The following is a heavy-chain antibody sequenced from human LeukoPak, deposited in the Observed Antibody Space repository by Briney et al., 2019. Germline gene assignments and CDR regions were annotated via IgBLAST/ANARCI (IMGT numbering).Heavy chain of an antibody. Sequence: ASVTVSRKVSGYTLTELSMHWVRQAPGKGLEWMGGFDPEDGETIYAQKFQGRVTMTEDTSTDTAYMELSSLRSEDTAVYYCATDLKSQHIVVVTAGAFDIWGQGTMVTVSS. CDR3: ATDLKSQHIVVVTAGAFDI. D-gene: IGHD2-21*02. V-gene: IGHV1-24*01. CDR2: FDPEDGET. J-gene: IGHJ3*02. CDR1: GYTLTELS.